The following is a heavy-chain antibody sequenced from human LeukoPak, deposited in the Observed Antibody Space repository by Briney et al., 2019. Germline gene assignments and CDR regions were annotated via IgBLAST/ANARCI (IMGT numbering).Heavy chain of an antibody. CDR3: ANHQGPPTNYYYYMDV. Sequence: PGGSLRLSCAASGFTFSSYGMHWVRQAPGKGLEWVSSISSSSSYIYYADSVKGRFTISRDNAKNSLYLQMNSLRAEDTAVYYCANHQGPPTNYYYYMDVWGKGTTVTVSS. V-gene: IGHV3-21*04. J-gene: IGHJ6*03. CDR1: GFTFSSYG. D-gene: IGHD1-26*01. CDR2: ISSSSSYI.